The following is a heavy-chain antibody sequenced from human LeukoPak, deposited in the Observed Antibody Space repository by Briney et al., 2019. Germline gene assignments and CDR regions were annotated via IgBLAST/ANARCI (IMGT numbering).Heavy chain of an antibody. V-gene: IGHV3-15*01. D-gene: IGHD1-26*01. CDR2: IKSKTDGGTT. CDR1: GLTFSNAW. J-gene: IGHJ4*02. CDR3: ATVKGGSYPWGY. Sequence: KPGGSLRLSCAASGLTFSNAWMSWVRQAPGKGLEWVGRIKSKTDGGTTDYAAPVKGRFTISRDDSKNTLYLQMHSLKTEDTAVYYCATVKGGSYPWGYWGQGTLVTVSS.